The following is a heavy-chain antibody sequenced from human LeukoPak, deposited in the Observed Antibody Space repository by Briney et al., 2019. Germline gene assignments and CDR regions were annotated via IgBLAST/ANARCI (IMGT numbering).Heavy chain of an antibody. CDR1: GGSVSRGDYY. J-gene: IGHJ4*02. D-gene: IGHD3-10*01. Sequence: SETLSLTCTVSGGSVSRGDYYWSWIRQPPGKGLEWIGNTFYSGNTYYNPSLKSRVSISVDKSKNHFSLILSSVTATDTAVYYCARALYFGSGSTIDFWGQGILVTVS. V-gene: IGHV4-30-4*01. CDR3: ARALYFGSGSTIDF. CDR2: TFYSGNT.